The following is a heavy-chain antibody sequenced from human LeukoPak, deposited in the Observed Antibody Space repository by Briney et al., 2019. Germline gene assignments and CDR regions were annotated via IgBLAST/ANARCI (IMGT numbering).Heavy chain of an antibody. CDR1: GFTFSSYW. CDR2: INHDGSVK. V-gene: IGHV3-7*03. D-gene: IGHD6-13*01. CDR3: ARDESYSSDY. J-gene: IGHJ4*02. Sequence: GGSLRLSSAVSGFTFSSYWMSWVRQAPGKGLEWVANINHDGSVKYYVDSVKGRFTISRDNAKNSLYLQMNSLRAEDTAVYFCARDESYSSDYWGQGTLVTVSS.